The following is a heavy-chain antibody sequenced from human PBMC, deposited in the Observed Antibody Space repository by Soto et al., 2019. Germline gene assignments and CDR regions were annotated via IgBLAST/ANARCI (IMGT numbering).Heavy chain of an antibody. CDR3: ARDGCSTSCYTYFYVYYYYGMDV. D-gene: IGHD2-2*02. CDR2: ISYDGSNK. J-gene: IGHJ6*02. V-gene: IGHV3-30-3*01. CDR1: GFTFSSYA. Sequence: GGSLRLSCAASGFTFSSYAMHWVRQAPGKGLGGGGVISYDGSNKYYADSVKGRFTISRDNSKNTLYLQMNSLRAEDTAVYYCARDGCSTSCYTYFYVYYYYGMDVWGQGTTVTVSS.